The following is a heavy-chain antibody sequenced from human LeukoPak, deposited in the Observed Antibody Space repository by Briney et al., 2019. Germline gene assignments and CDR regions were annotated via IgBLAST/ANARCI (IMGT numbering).Heavy chain of an antibody. D-gene: IGHD4-17*01. CDR3: AKAPNYGDYVLQYYFDY. CDR1: GFTFDDYA. Sequence: GRSLRLSCAASGFTFDDYAMHWVRQAPGKGLEWVSGISWNSGSIGYADSVKGRFTISRDNAKNSPYLQMNSLRAEDTALYYCAKAPNYGDYVLQYYFDYWGQGTLVTVSS. J-gene: IGHJ4*02. V-gene: IGHV3-9*01. CDR2: ISWNSGSI.